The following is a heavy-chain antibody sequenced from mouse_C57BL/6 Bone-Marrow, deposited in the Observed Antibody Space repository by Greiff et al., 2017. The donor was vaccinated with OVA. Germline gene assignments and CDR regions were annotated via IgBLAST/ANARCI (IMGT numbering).Heavy chain of an antibody. CDR2: IWSGGST. Sequence: VQLQQSGPGLVQPSQSLSITCTVSGFSLTSYGVHWVRQSPGKGLEWLGVIWSGGSTDYNAAFISRLSISKDNSKRQVFFKMNSLQADDTAIYNCTLYSNYEDLYYAMDYWGQGTSVTVSS. D-gene: IGHD2-5*01. CDR3: TLYSNYEDLYYAMDY. J-gene: IGHJ4*01. CDR1: GFSLTSYG. V-gene: IGHV2-2*01.